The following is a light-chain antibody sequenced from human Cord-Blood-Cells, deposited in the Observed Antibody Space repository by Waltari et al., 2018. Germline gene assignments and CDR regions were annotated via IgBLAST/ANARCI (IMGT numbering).Light chain of an antibody. CDR2: KAS. CDR1: QSISSW. CDR3: QQYNSYST. J-gene: IGKJ1*01. Sequence: DIQMTQSPSTLSASVGDRVTIPCRASQSISSWLAWYQQKPGKAHKLLIYKASSLESGVPSRFGGSGSGTGFTLTISSLQPDDFATYYCQQYNSYSTFGQGTKVEIK. V-gene: IGKV1-5*03.